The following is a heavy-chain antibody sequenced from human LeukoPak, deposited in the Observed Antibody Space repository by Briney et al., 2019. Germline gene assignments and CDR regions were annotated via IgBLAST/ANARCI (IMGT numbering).Heavy chain of an antibody. CDR3: ARDRFYGDYAGVADY. V-gene: IGHV3-7*01. Sequence: GGSLRLSCAASGSTLSTFWMGWVRQTPGKGLEWVANIKQDGIEKYYVESVRGRFTISRDNAKNSLFLQMNSLRAEDTAVYYCARDRFYGDYAGVADYWGQGTLVTVSS. J-gene: IGHJ4*02. CDR1: GSTLSTFW. CDR2: IKQDGIEK. D-gene: IGHD4-17*01.